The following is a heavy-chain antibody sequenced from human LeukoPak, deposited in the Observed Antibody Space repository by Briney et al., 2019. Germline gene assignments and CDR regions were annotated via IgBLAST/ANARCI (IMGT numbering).Heavy chain of an antibody. D-gene: IGHD3-9*01. CDR3: ARGHDILTGSKDYFDY. V-gene: IGHV3-21*06. CDR2: ISWNNESL. Sequence: GGSLRLSCAASGFTFSSYWMHWVRQAPGKGLEWVSGISWNNESLDYADSVKGRFIISRDNAKNSIYLQMNSLRAEDTAVYYCARGHDILTGSKDYFDYWGQGTLVTVSS. CDR1: GFTFSSYW. J-gene: IGHJ4*02.